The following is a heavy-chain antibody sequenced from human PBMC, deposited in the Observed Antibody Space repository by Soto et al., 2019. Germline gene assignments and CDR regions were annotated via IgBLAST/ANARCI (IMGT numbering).Heavy chain of an antibody. D-gene: IGHD3-22*01. V-gene: IGHV1-18*04. Sequence: ASVKVSCKASGYTFTSYGISWVRQAPGQGLEWMGWISAYNGNTNYAQKLQGRVTMTTDTSTSTAYMELRSLRSDDTAVYYCASVDSSGYPGDYWGQGILVTVSS. CDR3: ASVDSSGYPGDY. J-gene: IGHJ4*02. CDR1: GYTFTSYG. CDR2: ISAYNGNT.